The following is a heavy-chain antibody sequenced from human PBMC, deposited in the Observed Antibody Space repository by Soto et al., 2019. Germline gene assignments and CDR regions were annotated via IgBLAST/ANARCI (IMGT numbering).Heavy chain of an antibody. D-gene: IGHD3-9*01. V-gene: IGHV4-31*03. J-gene: IGHJ3*02. Sequence: SETLSLTCTVSGGSISSGGYYWSWIRQHPGKGLEWIGYIYYSGSTYYDPSLKSRVTISVDTSKNQFSLKLSSVTAADTAVYYCARVERYFDWLLSTTGFDIWGQGTMVTVS. CDR2: IYYSGST. CDR3: ARVERYFDWLLSTTGFDI. CDR1: GGSISSGGYY.